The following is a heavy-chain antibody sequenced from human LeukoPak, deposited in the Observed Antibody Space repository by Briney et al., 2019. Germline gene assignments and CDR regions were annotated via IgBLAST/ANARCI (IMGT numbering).Heavy chain of an antibody. CDR1: VFTFSSYD. Sequence: GGSLRLSCASSVFTFSSYDMHCVRQPTAKGREWVSAIPTAGDTYYPGSVKGRFTISSDNAKTSLYIQMNRLRAGDTDVYYCARGSGYSSSWDFDYWGQGTLVTVSS. CDR2: IPTAGDT. V-gene: IGHV3-13*01. D-gene: IGHD6-13*01. CDR3: ARGSGYSSSWDFDY. J-gene: IGHJ4*02.